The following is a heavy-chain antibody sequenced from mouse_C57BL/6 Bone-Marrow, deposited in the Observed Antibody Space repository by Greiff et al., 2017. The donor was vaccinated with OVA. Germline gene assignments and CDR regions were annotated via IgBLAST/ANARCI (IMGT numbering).Heavy chain of an antibody. J-gene: IGHJ4*01. V-gene: IGHV1-7*01. CDR1: GYTFTSYW. Sequence: VQLQQSGAELAKPGASVKLSCKASGYTFTSYWMHWVKQRPGQGLEWIGYINPSSGYTKYNQKFKDKATLTADKSSSTAYRQLSSLTYEESAVYYCARPLIYYYGSSYGGYAMDYGGQGTSVTVSS. CDR2: INPSSGYT. D-gene: IGHD1-1*01. CDR3: ARPLIYYYGSSYGGYAMDY.